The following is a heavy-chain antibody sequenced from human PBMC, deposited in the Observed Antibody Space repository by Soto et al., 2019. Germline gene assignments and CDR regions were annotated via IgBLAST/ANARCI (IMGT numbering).Heavy chain of an antibody. CDR3: ARDLLRFLEWSIGYYGMDV. D-gene: IGHD3-3*01. Sequence: GGSLSLSCAASGFTFSSYEMNWVRPAPGKGLEWVSYISSSGSTIYYADSVKGRFTISRDNAKNSLYLQMNSLRAEDTAVYYCARDLLRFLEWSIGYYGMDVWGQGTTVTVSS. J-gene: IGHJ6*02. CDR1: GFTFSSYE. V-gene: IGHV3-48*03. CDR2: ISSSGSTI.